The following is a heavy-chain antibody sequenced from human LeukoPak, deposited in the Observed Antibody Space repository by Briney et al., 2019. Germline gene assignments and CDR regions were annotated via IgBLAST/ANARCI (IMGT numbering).Heavy chain of an antibody. CDR3: AREVGYCSGGSCINWFDP. V-gene: IGHV3-11*04. CDR2: ISSSGSTI. D-gene: IGHD2-15*01. J-gene: IGHJ5*02. CDR1: GFTFSDYY. Sequence: GGSLRLSCAASGFTFSDYYMSWIRQAPGKGLEWVSYISSSGSTIYYADSVKGRFTISRDNAKNSLYLQMNSLRAEDTAVYYCAREVGYCSGGSCINWFDPWGQGTLVTLSS.